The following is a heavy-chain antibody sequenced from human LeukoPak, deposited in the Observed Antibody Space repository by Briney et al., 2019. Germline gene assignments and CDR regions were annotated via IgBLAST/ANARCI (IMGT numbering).Heavy chain of an antibody. D-gene: IGHD2-2*01. CDR3: ARGGYCSRTSCYAGYFWFDP. V-gene: IGHV4-34*01. CDR2: INHSGST. CDR1: GGSFSGYY. J-gene: IGHJ5*02. Sequence: SETLSLTCAVYGGSFSGYYWSWIRQPPGKGLEWIGEINHSGSTNYNPSLKSRVTISVDTSKNQFSLKLSSVTAADTAVYYCARGGYCSRTSCYAGYFWFDPWGQGTLVTVSS.